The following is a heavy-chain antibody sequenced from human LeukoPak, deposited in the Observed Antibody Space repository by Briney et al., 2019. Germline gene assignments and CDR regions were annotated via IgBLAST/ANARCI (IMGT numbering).Heavy chain of an antibody. V-gene: IGHV3-23*01. CDR1: GFSFSSYA. J-gene: IGHJ4*02. Sequence: GGSLRLSCAASGFSFSSYAMTWARQAPVKGLEWVSAISGDGTRTYYADSVKGRFTISRDNSKNTLSLQVSSLRTEDTAVYYCAKDRYSYAFEYSDSWGQGTLVTVSS. CDR2: ISGDGTRT. D-gene: IGHD5-18*01. CDR3: AKDRYSYAFEYSDS.